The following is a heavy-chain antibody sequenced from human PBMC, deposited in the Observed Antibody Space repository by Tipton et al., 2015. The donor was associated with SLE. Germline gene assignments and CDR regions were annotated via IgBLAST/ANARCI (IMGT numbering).Heavy chain of an antibody. CDR2: IYYSGTT. V-gene: IGHV4-30-4*08. Sequence: TLSLTCSVSGGAISTGEYCWSWIRQPPGKGLEWIGYIYYSGTTYYNSSLKSRITMSVDTSKNQFSLKLSSVTAADTAVYYCARHGGYYFDYWGQGTLVTVSS. CDR3: ARHGGYYFDY. J-gene: IGHJ4*02. D-gene: IGHD4-23*01. CDR1: GGAISTGEYC.